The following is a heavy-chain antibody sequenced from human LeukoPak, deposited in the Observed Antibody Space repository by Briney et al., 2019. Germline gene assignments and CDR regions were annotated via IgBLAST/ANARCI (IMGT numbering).Heavy chain of an antibody. J-gene: IGHJ6*03. CDR3: ARGAGYRSSANCRDYYYMDV. Sequence: GGSLRLSCVGSGFNFSRYWMSWVRQAPGKGLEWVANIKQDGSEKHYVDSVKGRITISRDNAKNSVDLQMNSLRAEDTAVYYCARGAGYRSSANCRDYYYMDVWGKGTTVTVSS. CDR2: IKQDGSEK. V-gene: IGHV3-7*01. CDR1: GFNFSRYW. D-gene: IGHD2-2*01.